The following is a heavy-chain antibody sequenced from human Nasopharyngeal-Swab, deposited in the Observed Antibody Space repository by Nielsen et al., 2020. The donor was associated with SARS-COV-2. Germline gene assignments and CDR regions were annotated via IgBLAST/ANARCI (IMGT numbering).Heavy chain of an antibody. V-gene: IGHV3-21*01. D-gene: IGHD1-26*01. Sequence: GESLKISCAASGFTFSSYSMNWVRQAPGKGLEWVSSISSSSSYIYYADSVKGRFTISRDNAKNSLYLQMNSLRADDTAVYYCARDGTYSGSYRFNFGGNWFDPWGQGTLVTVSS. CDR3: ARDGTYSGSYRFNFGGNWFDP. CDR1: GFTFSSYS. CDR2: ISSSSSYI. J-gene: IGHJ5*02.